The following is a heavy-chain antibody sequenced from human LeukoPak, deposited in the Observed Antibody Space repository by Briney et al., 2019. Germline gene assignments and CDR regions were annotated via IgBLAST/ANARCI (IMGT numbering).Heavy chain of an antibody. CDR3: ATGGVASARPDS. CDR1: GFTFSNSA. CDR2: LERSGGNT. D-gene: IGHD6-13*01. J-gene: IGHJ5*01. V-gene: IGHV3-23*01. Sequence: GGSLRLSCAASGFTFSNSAMTWVHQAPGKGLDWVSSLERSGGNTYYADSVKGRFTISRDSSRNTLFLQMISLKVEDTAVYYCATGGVASARPDSWGQGTLVTVSS.